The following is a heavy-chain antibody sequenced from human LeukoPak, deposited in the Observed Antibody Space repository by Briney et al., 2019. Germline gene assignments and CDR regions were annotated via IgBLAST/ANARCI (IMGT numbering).Heavy chain of an antibody. J-gene: IGHJ4*02. CDR1: GFIFSDHY. CDR2: IRNKANSYTT. V-gene: IGHV3-72*01. Sequence: GSLRLSCAASGFIFSDHYMDWVRQAPGKGLQWVGRIRNKANSYTTEYAASVKGRFTISRDDSKNSLYLQLNSLKTEDTAVYYCATSRPYAACDYWGQGTLVTVSS. D-gene: IGHD4-17*01. CDR3: ATSRPYAACDY.